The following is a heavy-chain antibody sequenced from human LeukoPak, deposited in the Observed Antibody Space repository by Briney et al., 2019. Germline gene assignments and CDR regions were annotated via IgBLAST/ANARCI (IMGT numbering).Heavy chain of an antibody. CDR2: IYPGDSEN. J-gene: IGHJ3*02. V-gene: IGHV5-51*01. Sequence: GESLKISRKGSGYSFTSSWIGWVRQMPGKGLEWMGIIYPGDSENTYSPSFQGQVTISVDKSISTAYLQWSSLKASDTAMYYCARTTAGAFDIWGQGTMVTVSS. CDR1: GYSFTSSW. CDR3: ARTTAGAFDI. D-gene: IGHD4-17*01.